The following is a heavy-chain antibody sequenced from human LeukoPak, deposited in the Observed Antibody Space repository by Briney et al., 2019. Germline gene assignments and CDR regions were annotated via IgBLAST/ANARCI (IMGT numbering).Heavy chain of an antibody. V-gene: IGHV3-23*01. D-gene: IGHD2-15*01. Sequence: GGSLRLSCAASGFTFSNYAMSWVRQAPGKGLEWVSGISGGDGITYYADSVKGRFTISRDNSRNTLYLQMDSLRAEDTAVYYCAKSVRSSCYSGHEYWGQGTLVTVSS. CDR1: GFTFSNYA. CDR2: ISGGDGIT. J-gene: IGHJ4*02. CDR3: AKSVRSSCYSGHEY.